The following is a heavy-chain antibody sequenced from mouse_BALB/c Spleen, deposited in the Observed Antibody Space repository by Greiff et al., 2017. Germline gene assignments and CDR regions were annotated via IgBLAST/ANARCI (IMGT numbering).Heavy chain of an antibody. CDR1: GFTFSSYT. CDR3: ARHGKLSWFAY. CDR2: ISNGGGST. V-gene: IGHV5-12-2*01. J-gene: IGHJ3*01. Sequence: EVKLQESGGGLVQPGGSLKLSCAASGFTFSSYTMSWVRQTPEKRLEWVAYISNGGGSTYYPDTVKGRFTISRDNAKNTLYLQMSSLKSEDTAMYYCARHGKLSWFAYWGQGTLVTVSA. D-gene: IGHD4-1*01.